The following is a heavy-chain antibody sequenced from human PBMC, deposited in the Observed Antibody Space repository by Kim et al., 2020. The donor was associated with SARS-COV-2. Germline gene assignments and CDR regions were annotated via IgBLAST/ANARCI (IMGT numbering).Heavy chain of an antibody. Sequence: YRPSVQGQVTISADKSISTAYLQWSSLKASDTAMYYCARQAAAGTWWFDPWGQGTLVTVSS. CDR3: ARQAAAGTWWFDP. J-gene: IGHJ5*02. D-gene: IGHD6-13*01. V-gene: IGHV5-51*01.